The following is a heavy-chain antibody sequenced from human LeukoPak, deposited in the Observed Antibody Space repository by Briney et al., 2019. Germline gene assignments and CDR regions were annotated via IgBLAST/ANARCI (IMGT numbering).Heavy chain of an antibody. Sequence: GGSLRLSCAASGFTFSSYGMHWVRQAPGKGLEWVAVISYDGSNKYYADSVKGRFTISRDNSKNTLYLQMNSLRAEDTAVYYCAKDHTATVTTHADYWGQGTLVTVSS. V-gene: IGHV3-30*18. CDR2: ISYDGSNK. CDR1: GFTFSSYG. D-gene: IGHD4-17*01. CDR3: AKDHTATVTTHADY. J-gene: IGHJ4*02.